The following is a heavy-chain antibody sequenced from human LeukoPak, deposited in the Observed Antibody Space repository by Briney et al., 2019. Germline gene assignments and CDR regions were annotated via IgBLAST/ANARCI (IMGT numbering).Heavy chain of an antibody. J-gene: IGHJ4*02. CDR3: ARSGVTYYYGSGSYSGFDY. D-gene: IGHD3-10*01. V-gene: IGHV5-51*01. Sequence: GESLKISCQGSGYSFSTYWITWVRQMPGKGLEWMGIIYPGDSDTRYSPSFQGQVTISADKSISTAYLQWSSLKASDTAMYYCARSGVTYYYGSGSYSGFDYWGQGTLVTVSS. CDR2: IYPGDSDT. CDR1: GYSFSTYW.